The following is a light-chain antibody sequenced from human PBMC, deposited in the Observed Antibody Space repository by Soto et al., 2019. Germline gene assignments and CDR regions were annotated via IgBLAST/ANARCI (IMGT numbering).Light chain of an antibody. J-gene: IGKJ1*01. CDR2: GAS. Sequence: EIVMTQSPVTLSVSPGERATLSCRASQFVSSNLAWHQQKPGQAPRLIXYGASTRATGIPARFSGSGSGTEFTLTISNLQSEDFAVYFCQQYHNWPPITFGQGTKVEIK. CDR1: QFVSSN. CDR3: QQYHNWPPIT. V-gene: IGKV3D-15*01.